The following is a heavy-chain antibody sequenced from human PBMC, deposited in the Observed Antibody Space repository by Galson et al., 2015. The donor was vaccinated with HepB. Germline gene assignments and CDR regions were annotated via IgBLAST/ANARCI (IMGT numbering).Heavy chain of an antibody. CDR2: IDWDDDK. V-gene: IGHV2-70*04. Sequence: PALVKPTQTLTLTCTFSGFSLSTSGMRVSWIRQPPGKALEWLARIDWDDDKFYSTSLKTRLTISKDTSKNQVVLTMTNMDPVDTATYYCARDIVVVVAATPVGKEFPYYYYMDVWGKGTTVTVSS. D-gene: IGHD2-15*01. CDR1: GFSLSTSGMR. CDR3: ARDIVVVVAATPVGKEFPYYYYMDV. J-gene: IGHJ6*03.